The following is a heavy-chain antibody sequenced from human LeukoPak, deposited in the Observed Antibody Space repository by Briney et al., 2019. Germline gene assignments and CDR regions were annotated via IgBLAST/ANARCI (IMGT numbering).Heavy chain of an antibody. D-gene: IGHD6-13*01. J-gene: IGHJ5*02. Sequence: SETLSLTCTVSGGSISSYYWSWIRQPAGKGLEWIGRIYTSGSTNYNPSLKSRVTMSVDTSKNQFSLKLSSVTAADTAVYYCAATHSSSWSINWFDPWGQGTLVTVSS. V-gene: IGHV4-4*07. CDR3: AATHSSSWSINWFDP. CDR2: IYTSGST. CDR1: GGSISSYY.